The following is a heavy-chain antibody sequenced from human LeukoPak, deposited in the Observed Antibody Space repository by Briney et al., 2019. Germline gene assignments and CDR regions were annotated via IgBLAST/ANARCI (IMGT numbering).Heavy chain of an antibody. V-gene: IGHV4-34*01. CDR2: INHSGST. J-gene: IGHJ4*02. CDR1: GGSFSGYY. Sequence: SETLSLTCAVYGGSFSGYYWSWIRQPPGKGLEWIGEINHSGSTNYNPSLKSRVTISVDTSKNQFSLKLSSVTAADTAVYYCASRTYTYDSSGYYRRNYYFDYWGQGTLVTVSS. CDR3: ASRTYTYDSSGYYRRNYYFDY. D-gene: IGHD3-22*01.